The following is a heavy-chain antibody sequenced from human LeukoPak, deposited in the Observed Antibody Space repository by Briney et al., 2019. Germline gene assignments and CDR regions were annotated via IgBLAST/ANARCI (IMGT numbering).Heavy chain of an antibody. CDR1: GFTFSSYA. Sequence: GGSLRLSCAASGFTFSSYAMHWVRQAPGKGLEWVAVISYDGSNKYYADSVKGRFTISRDNSKNTLYLQMNSLRAEDTAVYYCAKGPAYFIVGATGYFDYWGQGTLVTVSS. CDR3: AKGPAYFIVGATGYFDY. D-gene: IGHD1-26*01. J-gene: IGHJ4*02. CDR2: ISYDGSNK. V-gene: IGHV3-30*04.